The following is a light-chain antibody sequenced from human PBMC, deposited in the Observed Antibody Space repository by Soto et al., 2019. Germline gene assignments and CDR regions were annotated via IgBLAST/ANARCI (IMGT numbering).Light chain of an antibody. J-gene: IGKJ1*01. V-gene: IGKV1-17*01. CDR3: LQHNSFPPT. CDR1: HTIIVW. Sequence: EIQMSQSPSSLSASVGDRVTITCRASHTIIVWLVWYXXXXXXGPGXLIYAASNRHSGVPSRFSGSGSGTEFTLTSSSLQPEYFATYYCLQHNSFPPTFGQGTKVDIK. CDR2: AAS.